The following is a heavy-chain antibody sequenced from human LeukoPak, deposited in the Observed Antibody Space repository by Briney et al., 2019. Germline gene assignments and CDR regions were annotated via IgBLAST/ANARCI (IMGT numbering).Heavy chain of an antibody. Sequence: PSETLSLTCAVYGGSFSGYYWGWIRQPPGKGLEWIGSIFYSGSTYYNPSLKSRVTISVDTSRTRYSLNLSSVTAADTAVYYCARDLYSSRTNDAFVIWGQGTMVTVSS. CDR3: ARDLYSSRTNDAFVI. CDR2: IFYSGST. CDR1: GGSFSGYY. D-gene: IGHD6-13*01. V-gene: IGHV4-34*11. J-gene: IGHJ3*02.